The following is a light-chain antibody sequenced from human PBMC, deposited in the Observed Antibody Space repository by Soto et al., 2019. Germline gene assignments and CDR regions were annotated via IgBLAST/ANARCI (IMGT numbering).Light chain of an antibody. J-gene: IGKJ2*01. CDR1: QGISNS. CDR2: AAS. CDR3: QRYNGAPYT. V-gene: IGKV1-27*01. Sequence: DFQMTQSPSSLSASVGDRVTITCRANQGISNSLAWYQQRPGKVPQVLIYAASTLQSGVPSRFSGRGSGSEFTLTINGLQPEDVGTYYCQRYNGAPYTFGQGTKVEIK.